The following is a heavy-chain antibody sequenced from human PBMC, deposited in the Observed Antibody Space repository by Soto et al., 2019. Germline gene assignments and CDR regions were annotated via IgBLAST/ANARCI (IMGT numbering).Heavy chain of an antibody. V-gene: IGHV1-2*02. J-gene: IGHJ3*02. CDR1: GYTFTGYY. Sequence: DSLKVSCKASGYTFTGYYIHWVRQAPGQGLEWMGWINPNTGGTNYAQKFQGRVTMTRDTSISTAYMELSTLKSDDAAVYYCARLMDPYSGPHLDIWGQGTMVTVS. D-gene: IGHD1-26*01. CDR3: ARLMDPYSGPHLDI. CDR2: INPNTGGT.